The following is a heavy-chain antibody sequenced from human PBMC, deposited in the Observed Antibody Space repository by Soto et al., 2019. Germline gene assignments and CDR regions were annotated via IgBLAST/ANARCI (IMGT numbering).Heavy chain of an antibody. D-gene: IGHD6-6*01. CDR1: GYTFTSYG. J-gene: IGHJ4*02. V-gene: IGHV1-18*01. CDR2: ISAYNGNT. CDR3: ARVLPAARLVGWNY. Sequence: GASVKVSCKASGYTFTSYGISWVRQAPGQGLEWMGWISAYNGNTNYAQKLQGRVTMTTDTSTSTAYMELRSLRSDDTAVYYCARVLPAARLVGWNYWGQGTLVTVSS.